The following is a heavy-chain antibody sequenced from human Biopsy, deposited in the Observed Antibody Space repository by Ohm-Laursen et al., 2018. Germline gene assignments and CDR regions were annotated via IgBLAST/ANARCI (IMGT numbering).Heavy chain of an antibody. CDR3: AREGAFGDTDAYYGLDV. V-gene: IGHV1-8*01. D-gene: IGHD3-16*01. Sequence: ASVKVSCKASGYSFTNHDINWVRQAAGQGPEWMGWMNPNSGNTGFAQKFQGRITMTRSTSITTAYMELTNLRSEDTAVYYCAREGAFGDTDAYYGLDVWGLGTTVTVSS. CDR2: MNPNSGNT. CDR1: GYSFTNHD. J-gene: IGHJ6*02.